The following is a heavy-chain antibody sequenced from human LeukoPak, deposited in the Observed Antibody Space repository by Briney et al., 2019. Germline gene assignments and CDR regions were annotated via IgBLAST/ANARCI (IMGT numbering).Heavy chain of an antibody. J-gene: IGHJ4*02. CDR1: GYTFTGYY. Sequence: GASVKVSCKASGYTFTGYYMYWVRQAPGQGLEWMGWINPNSGGTNYAQKFQGRVTMTRDTSISTAYMELSRLRSDDTAVYYCARAPDITMVRGVITFDYWGQGTLVTVSS. CDR3: ARAPDITMVRGVITFDY. CDR2: INPNSGGT. D-gene: IGHD3-10*01. V-gene: IGHV1-2*02.